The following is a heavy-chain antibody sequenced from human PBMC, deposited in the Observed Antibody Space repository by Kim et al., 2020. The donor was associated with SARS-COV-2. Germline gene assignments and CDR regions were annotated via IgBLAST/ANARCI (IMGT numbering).Heavy chain of an antibody. CDR3: TKGYCTSTACYPKFDP. J-gene: IGHJ5*02. V-gene: IGHV3-73*01. Sequence: YAASVKGRFTISRDDSKNTAYLQMNSLTTEDTAVYYCTKGYCTSTACYPKFDPWGQGTLVTVSS. D-gene: IGHD2-2*01.